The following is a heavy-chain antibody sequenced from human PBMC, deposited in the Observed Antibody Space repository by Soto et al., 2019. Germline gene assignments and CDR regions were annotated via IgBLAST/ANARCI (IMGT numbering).Heavy chain of an antibody. D-gene: IGHD5-12*01. J-gene: IGHJ4*02. V-gene: IGHV4-59*01. CDR1: GGSISSYY. CDR3: ARAYSGYDDFDY. Sequence: SETLSLTCTVSGGSISSYYWSWIRQPPGKGLEWIGYIYYSGSANYNPSLKSRVTISVDTSRNQFSLKLSSVTAADTAVYYCARAYSGYDDFDYWGQGTLVTVSS. CDR2: IYYSGSA.